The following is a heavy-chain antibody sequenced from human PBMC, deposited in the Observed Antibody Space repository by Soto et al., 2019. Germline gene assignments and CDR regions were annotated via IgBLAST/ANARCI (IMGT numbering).Heavy chain of an antibody. D-gene: IGHD3-22*01. CDR1: GGSIGSYY. J-gene: IGHJ4*02. Sequence: SETLSLTCTVSGGSIGSYYWSWIGQPPGKGLEWIAYIYYTGSTNYNPSLKSRVTLSADTSKNQFSLKLISVTAADTAMYYCARVDSSGSYFDYWGQGTLVTVSS. V-gene: IGHV4-59*01. CDR2: IYYTGST. CDR3: ARVDSSGSYFDY.